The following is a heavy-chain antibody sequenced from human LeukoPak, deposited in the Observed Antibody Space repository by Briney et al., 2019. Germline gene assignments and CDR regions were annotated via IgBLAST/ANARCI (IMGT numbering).Heavy chain of an antibody. CDR3: ARPSGDFWSGYPYYMDV. D-gene: IGHD3-3*01. V-gene: IGHV4-34*01. J-gene: IGHJ6*03. CDR1: GGSFSGYY. CDR2: INHSGST. Sequence: SETLSLTCAVYGGSFSGYYWSWIRRPPGKGLEWIGEINHSGSTNYNQSLKRRVTISVDTSKNQFSLKLRSVTAADTAVYYCARPSGDFWSGYPYYMDVWGKGTTVIVSS.